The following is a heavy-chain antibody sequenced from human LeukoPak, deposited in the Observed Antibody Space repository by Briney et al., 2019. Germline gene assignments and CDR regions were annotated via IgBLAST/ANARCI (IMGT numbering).Heavy chain of an antibody. Sequence: GGSLRLSCAASGFTFNSYEMNWVRQAPGKGLEWVSYLTSSGSTKYYADSVKGRFTISRDNAKNSLFLEMNSLRAEDTAVYYCAREQYSSSSAWFDPWGQGTLVTVSS. CDR1: GFTFNSYE. CDR2: LTSSGSTK. V-gene: IGHV3-48*03. J-gene: IGHJ5*02. CDR3: AREQYSSSSAWFDP. D-gene: IGHD6-6*01.